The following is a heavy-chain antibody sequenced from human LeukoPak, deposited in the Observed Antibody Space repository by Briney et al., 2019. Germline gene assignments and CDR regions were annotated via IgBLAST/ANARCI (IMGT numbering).Heavy chain of an antibody. CDR1: GFTFSSYW. D-gene: IGHD4-11*01. CDR3: ARSLGTTVTPGDWFDP. J-gene: IGHJ5*02. Sequence: PGGSLRLSCAASGFTFSSYWMSWVRQAPGKGLEWVANIKQDGSEKYYVDSVKGRFTISRDNAKNSLYLQMNSLRAEDTAVYYCARSLGTTVTPGDWFDPWGQGTLVTVSS. CDR2: IKQDGSEK. V-gene: IGHV3-7*01.